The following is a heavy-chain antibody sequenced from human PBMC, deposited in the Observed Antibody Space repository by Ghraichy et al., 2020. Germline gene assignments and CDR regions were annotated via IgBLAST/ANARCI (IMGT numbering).Heavy chain of an antibody. CDR1: GGSISSSSYY. CDR3: ARVCSSSWGSHSRIWYFDL. Sequence: SETLSLTCTVSGGSISSSSYYWGWIRQPPGKGLEWIGSIYYSGSTYYNPSLKSRVTISVDTSKNQFSLKLSSVTAADTAVYYCARVCSSSWGSHSRIWYFDLWGRGTLVTVSS. J-gene: IGHJ2*01. D-gene: IGHD6-13*01. CDR2: IYYSGST. V-gene: IGHV4-39*07.